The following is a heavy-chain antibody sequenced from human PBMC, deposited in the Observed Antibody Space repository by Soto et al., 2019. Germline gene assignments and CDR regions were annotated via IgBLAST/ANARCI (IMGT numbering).Heavy chain of an antibody. D-gene: IGHD6-19*01. J-gene: IGHJ4*02. V-gene: IGHV4-30-4*01. CDR2: LYYSGST. Sequence: QVQLQESGPGLVKPSQTLSLTCTVSGGSISSGAYYWSWIRQPPGKGLEWIGYLYYSGSTYYNPSRKSRVTISVDTSKNQFSLKLSSVTAADTAVYYCARGIAVAGTVTFDYWGQGTLVTVSS. CDR1: GGSISSGAYY. CDR3: ARGIAVAGTVTFDY.